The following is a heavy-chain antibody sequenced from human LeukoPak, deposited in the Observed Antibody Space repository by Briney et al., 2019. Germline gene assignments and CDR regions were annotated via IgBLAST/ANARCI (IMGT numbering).Heavy chain of an antibody. CDR2: IYYSGST. CDR3: ARGRRQLVPIWVG. V-gene: IGHV4-59*08. Sequence: SETLSLTCTVSGGSISSYYWSWIQQPPGKGLEWIGYIYYSGSTNYNPSLKSRVTISVDTSKNQFSLKLSSVTAADTAVYYCARGRRQLVPIWVGWGQGTLVTVSS. CDR1: GGSISSYY. J-gene: IGHJ4*02. D-gene: IGHD6-13*01.